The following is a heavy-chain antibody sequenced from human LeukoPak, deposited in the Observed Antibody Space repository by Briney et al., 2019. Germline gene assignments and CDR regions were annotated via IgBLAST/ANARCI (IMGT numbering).Heavy chain of an antibody. V-gene: IGHV3-30-3*01. Sequence: GGSLRLSCAASGFTFSSYAMHWVRQAPGKGLEWVAVISYDGSNKYYADSVKGRFTISRDNSKNTLYVQMNSLRAEDTAVYYCARVGGGGPQSHLAYWGREPLFT. CDR3: ARVGGGGPQSHLAY. D-gene: IGHD3-16*01. CDR1: GFTFSSYA. CDR2: ISYDGSNK. J-gene: IGHJ4*02.